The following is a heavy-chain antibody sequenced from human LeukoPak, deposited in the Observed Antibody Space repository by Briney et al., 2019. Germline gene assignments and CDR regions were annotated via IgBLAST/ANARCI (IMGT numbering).Heavy chain of an antibody. V-gene: IGHV3-66*01. Sequence: PGGSLRLSCAASGFIVSDNYMSWVRQAPGKGLEWVSVIYSGGSSYYADSVKGRFTISRDNSKNTLYPQMNSLRAEDTAVYYCARYTAMDHFDYWGQGTLVTVSS. D-gene: IGHD5-18*01. CDR3: ARYTAMDHFDY. J-gene: IGHJ4*02. CDR1: GFIVSDNY. CDR2: IYSGGSS.